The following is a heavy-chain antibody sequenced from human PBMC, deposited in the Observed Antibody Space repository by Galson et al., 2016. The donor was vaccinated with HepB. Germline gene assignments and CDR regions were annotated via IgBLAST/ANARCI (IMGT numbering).Heavy chain of an antibody. D-gene: IGHD3-10*01. CDR2: ISGSGGNT. Sequence: SLRLSCAASGFTFISYAINWVRQAPGKGLEWVAVISGSGGNTNYADSVGGRFTISRDNSKNTVHLQMNSLRAEDTAIYYCAKDQMDLVRGWGSCDHWGPGTRVTVSS. CDR1: GFTFISYA. V-gene: IGHV3-23*01. J-gene: IGHJ4*02. CDR3: AKDQMDLVRGWGSCDH.